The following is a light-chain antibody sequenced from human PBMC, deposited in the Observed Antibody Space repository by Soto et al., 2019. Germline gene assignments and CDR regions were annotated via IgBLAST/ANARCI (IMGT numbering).Light chain of an antibody. CDR3: QQYRTYWT. CDR1: QSISSR. CDR2: GAS. Sequence: DIQMTQSPSTLSASVGDRVTISCRASQSISSRLAWYQQKPGKAPKLLIYGASTLESGVPSRFSGSGSGTQFTLTISSLQSDDFATYYCQQYRTYWTFGQGTRWIS. J-gene: IGKJ1*01. V-gene: IGKV1-5*01.